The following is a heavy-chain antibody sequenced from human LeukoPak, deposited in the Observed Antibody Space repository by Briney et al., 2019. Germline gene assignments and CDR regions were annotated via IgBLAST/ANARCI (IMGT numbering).Heavy chain of an antibody. CDR1: GGSVSSGSYY. J-gene: IGHJ4*02. CDR2: IYYSGST. Sequence: SETLSLTCTVSGGSVSSGSYYWSWIRQPPGKALEWIGYIYYSGSTNYNPSLKSRVTISVDTSKNQFSLKLSSVTAADTAVYYCARHSTASGYLNYFDYWGQGTLVTVSS. D-gene: IGHD1-1*01. V-gene: IGHV4-61*01. CDR3: ARHSTASGYLNYFDY.